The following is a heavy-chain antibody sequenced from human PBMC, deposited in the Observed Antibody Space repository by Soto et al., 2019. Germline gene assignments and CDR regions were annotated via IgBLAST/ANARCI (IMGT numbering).Heavy chain of an antibody. V-gene: IGHV4-39*02. CDR2: IYYSGST. J-gene: IGHJ6*02. CDR1: GGSISSSSYY. Sequence: QLQLQESGPGLVKPSETLSLTCTVSGGSISSSSYYWGWIRQPPGKGLEWIGSIYYSGSTYYNPSLKSRVTISVDTSKNQFSLKLSSVTAADTAVYYCAREVIPSEWWSIPIAYGMDVWGQGTTVTVSS. CDR3: AREVIPSEWWSIPIAYGMDV. D-gene: IGHD2-15*01.